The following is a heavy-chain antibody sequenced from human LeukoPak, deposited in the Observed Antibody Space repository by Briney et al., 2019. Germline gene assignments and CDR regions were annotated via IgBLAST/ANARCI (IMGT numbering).Heavy chain of an antibody. CDR1: GFSLSTSGVG. V-gene: IGHV2-5*01. D-gene: IGHD2-21*02. CDR2: VYWNDDK. CDR3: AHSAYCGGDCYYYFDY. Sequence: SGPTLVNPTQTLTLTCTFSGFSLSTSGVGVGWIRQPPGEALEWLALVYWNDDKRYSPSLKTRLTITKATSRNQVVLTVTNMDPVDTATYFCAHSAYCGGDCYYYFDYWGQGTLVTVSS. J-gene: IGHJ4*02.